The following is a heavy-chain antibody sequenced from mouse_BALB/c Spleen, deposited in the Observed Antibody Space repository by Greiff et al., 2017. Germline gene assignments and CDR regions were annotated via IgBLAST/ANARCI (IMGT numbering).Heavy chain of an antibody. CDR1: GYTFTSYT. J-gene: IGHJ4*01. Sequence: VQLQQSAAELARPGASVKMSCKASGYTFTSYTMHWVKQRPGQGLEWIGYINPSSGYTEYNQKFKDKTTLTADKSSSTAYMQLSSLTSEDSAVYYCARSDYGNYVDAMDYWGQGTSVTVSS. CDR2: INPSSGYT. V-gene: IGHV1-4*02. CDR3: ARSDYGNYVDAMDY. D-gene: IGHD2-1*01.